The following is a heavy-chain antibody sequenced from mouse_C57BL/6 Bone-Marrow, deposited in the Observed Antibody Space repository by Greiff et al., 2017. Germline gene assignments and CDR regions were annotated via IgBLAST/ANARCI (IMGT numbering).Heavy chain of an antibody. Sequence: QVQLQQPGAELVKPGASVKLSCKASGYTFTSYWMHWVKQRPGQGLEWIGMIHPNSGSTNYNEKFKSKATLTVDKSSSTAYMQLSSLTSEDSAVYFCARGGITTVPWYFDVWGTGTTVTVSS. V-gene: IGHV1-64*01. J-gene: IGHJ1*03. CDR3: ARGGITTVPWYFDV. D-gene: IGHD1-1*01. CDR2: IHPNSGST. CDR1: GYTFTSYW.